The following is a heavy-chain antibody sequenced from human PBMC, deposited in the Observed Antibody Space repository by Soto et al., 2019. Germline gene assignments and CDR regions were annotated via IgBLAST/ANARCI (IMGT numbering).Heavy chain of an antibody. V-gene: IGHV4-59*01. CDR3: ARDNSEPVGRRYGMDV. J-gene: IGHJ6*02. CDR1: GGSISSYY. D-gene: IGHD1-1*01. Sequence: PSETLSLTCTVSGGSISSYYWSWIRQPPGKGLEWIGYIYYSGSTNYNPSLKSRVTISVDTSKNQFSLKLSSVTAADTAVYYCARDNSEPVGRRYGMDVWGQGTTVTVSS. CDR2: IYYSGST.